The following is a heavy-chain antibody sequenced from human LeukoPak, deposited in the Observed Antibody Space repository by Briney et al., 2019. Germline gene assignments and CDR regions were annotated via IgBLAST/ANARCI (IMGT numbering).Heavy chain of an antibody. CDR3: ARAYLYYMDV. CDR1: GYSISSGYY. V-gene: IGHV4-38-2*02. Sequence: SETLSLTCTVSGYSISSGYYWGWIRQPPGKGLEWTGSIDHSGSTYYNPSLKSRITISVDTSKNQFSLKLSSVTAADTAVYYCARAYLYYMDVWGKGTTVTVSS. J-gene: IGHJ6*03. CDR2: IDHSGST.